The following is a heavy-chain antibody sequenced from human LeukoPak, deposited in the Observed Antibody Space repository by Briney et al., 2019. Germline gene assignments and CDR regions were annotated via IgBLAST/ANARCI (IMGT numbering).Heavy chain of an antibody. CDR2: IYTSGRT. Sequence: NPSETLSLTCTVSGGSISSYYWRWIPQPAGKGLGWIGRIYTSGRTNYNPPLKSPVTMSEDPSKNQFCLKLSSGTAAGTAVYYCAKAWNGFDYWGQGTLVTVSS. J-gene: IGHJ4*02. V-gene: IGHV4-4*07. CDR3: AKAWNGFDY. D-gene: IGHD1-1*01. CDR1: GGSISSYY.